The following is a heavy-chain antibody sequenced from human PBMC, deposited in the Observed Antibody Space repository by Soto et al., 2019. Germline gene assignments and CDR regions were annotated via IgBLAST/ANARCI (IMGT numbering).Heavy chain of an antibody. D-gene: IGHD3-22*01. CDR3: ARESLQFYDSDGIHAS. V-gene: IGHV3-48*02. CDR1: GFTFSHYS. J-gene: IGHJ4*02. Sequence: GSLRLSCAASGFTFSHYSMHWVRQAPGKGLEWISYISTSSTATYYADSVKGRFTVSRDNGNKLLFPQMNSLTDEDTAVYYCARESLQFYDSDGIHASWGQGTLVTVSS. CDR2: ISTSSTAT.